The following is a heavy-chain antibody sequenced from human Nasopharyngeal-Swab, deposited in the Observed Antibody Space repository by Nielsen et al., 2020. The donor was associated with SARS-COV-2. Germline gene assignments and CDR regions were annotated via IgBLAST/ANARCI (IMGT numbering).Heavy chain of an antibody. Sequence: ASVKVSCKASGYTFTSYYMHWVRQAPGHGLEWMGIINPSGGSTSYAQKFQGRVTITADKSTSTAYMELSSLRSEDTAVYYCASSDYVWGSYRYTGAYFDYWGQGTLVTVSS. CDR1: GYTFTSYY. CDR2: INPSGGST. D-gene: IGHD3-16*02. V-gene: IGHV1-46*01. CDR3: ASSDYVWGSYRYTGAYFDY. J-gene: IGHJ4*02.